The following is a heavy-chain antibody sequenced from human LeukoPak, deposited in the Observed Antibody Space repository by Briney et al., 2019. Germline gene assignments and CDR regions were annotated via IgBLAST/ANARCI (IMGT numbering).Heavy chain of an antibody. CDR2: FDPEDGET. CDR1: GYTLTELS. J-gene: IGHJ3*01. CDR3: ATPLSPGYNWNEKQV. Sequence: GASVKVSCKVSGYTLTELSMHWVRQPPGKGLEWMGGFDPEDGETIYAQKFQGRVTMTEDTSTDTAYMELSSLRSEDTAVYYCATPLSPGYNWNEKQVWGQGTTVTVSS. V-gene: IGHV1-24*01. D-gene: IGHD1-20*01.